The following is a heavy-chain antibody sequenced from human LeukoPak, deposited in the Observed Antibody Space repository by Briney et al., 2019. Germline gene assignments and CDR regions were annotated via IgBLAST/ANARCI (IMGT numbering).Heavy chain of an antibody. Sequence: ASVKVSCKASGYTFTSYDINWVRQATGHGLEWMGWISAYNGNTNYAQKLQGRVTMTTDTSTSTAYMELRSLRSDDTAVYYCARDSYYYDSSGPLFVYWGQGTLVTVSS. J-gene: IGHJ4*02. V-gene: IGHV1-18*01. CDR1: GYTFTSYD. D-gene: IGHD3-22*01. CDR3: ARDSYYYDSSGPLFVY. CDR2: ISAYNGNT.